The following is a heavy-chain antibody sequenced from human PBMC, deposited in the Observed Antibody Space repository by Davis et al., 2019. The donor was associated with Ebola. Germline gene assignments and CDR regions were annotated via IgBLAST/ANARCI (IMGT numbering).Heavy chain of an antibody. V-gene: IGHV1-18*01. J-gene: IGHJ5*02. D-gene: IGHD2-15*01. CDR3: ARAISRYCSGGSCYWGWFDP. CDR1: GYTFTSYG. Sequence: AASVKVSCKASGYTFTSYGISWVRQASGQGLEWMGWISAYNGNTNYAQKLQGRVTMTTDTSTSTAYMELRSLRSDDTAVYYCARAISRYCSGGSCYWGWFDPWGQGTLVTVSS. CDR2: ISAYNGNT.